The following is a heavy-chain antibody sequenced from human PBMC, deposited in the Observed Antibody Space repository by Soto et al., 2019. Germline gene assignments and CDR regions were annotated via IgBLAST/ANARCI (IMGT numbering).Heavy chain of an antibody. Sequence: SETLSLTCAVYGGSFSGYYWTWIRQPPGTGLEWIGEINHSGSTNYNPSLKSRVTISLDTSKNQFSLKLTSVTAADTAVYYCARDKITGLFDYWGQGNPGHRLL. V-gene: IGHV4-34*01. CDR2: INHSGST. D-gene: IGHD2-8*02. CDR3: ARDKITGLFDY. CDR1: GGSFSGYY. J-gene: IGHJ4*01.